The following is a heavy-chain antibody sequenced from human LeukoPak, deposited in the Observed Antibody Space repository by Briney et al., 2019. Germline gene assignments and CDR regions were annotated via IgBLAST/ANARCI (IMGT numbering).Heavy chain of an antibody. CDR2: INHSGST. J-gene: IGHJ6*03. Sequence: PSETLSLTCTVSGGSISSYYWSWIRQPPGKGLEWIGEINHSGSTNYNPSLKSRVTISVDTSKNQFSLKLSSVTAADTAVYYCARHRSPRYYYYMDVWGKGTTVTISS. V-gene: IGHV4-34*01. CDR3: ARHRSPRYYYYMDV. CDR1: GGSISSYY.